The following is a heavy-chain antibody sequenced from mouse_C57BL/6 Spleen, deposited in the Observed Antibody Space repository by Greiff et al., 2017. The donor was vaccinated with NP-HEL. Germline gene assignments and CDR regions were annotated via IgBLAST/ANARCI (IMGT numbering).Heavy chain of an antibody. CDR2: ISDGGSYT. Sequence: DVKLQESGGGLVKPGGSLKLSCAASGFTFSSYAMSWVRQTPEKRLEWVATISDGGSYTYYPDNVKGRFTISRDNAKNNLYLQMSHLKSEDTAMYYCARDGDYSNMAWFAYWGQGTLVTVSA. D-gene: IGHD2-5*01. CDR3: ARDGDYSNMAWFAY. J-gene: IGHJ3*01. V-gene: IGHV5-4*01. CDR1: GFTFSSYA.